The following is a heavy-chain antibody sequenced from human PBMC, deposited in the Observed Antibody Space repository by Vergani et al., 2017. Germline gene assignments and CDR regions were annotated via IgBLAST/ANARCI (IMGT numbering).Heavy chain of an antibody. CDR1: GFTFDDYA. J-gene: IGHJ4*02. V-gene: IGHV3-9*01. Sequence: EVQLVESGGGLVQPGRSLRLSCAASGFTFDDYAMHWVRQAPGKGLEWVSGISWNSGSIGYADSGKGRFTISRDNSKNTLYLQMNSLRAEDTAVYYCAREGARIAADFDYWGQGTLVTVSS. CDR2: ISWNSGSI. D-gene: IGHD6-13*01. CDR3: AREGARIAADFDY.